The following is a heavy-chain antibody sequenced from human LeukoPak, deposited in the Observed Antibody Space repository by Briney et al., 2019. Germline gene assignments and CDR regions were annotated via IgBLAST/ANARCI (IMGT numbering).Heavy chain of an antibody. CDR2: INPNSGGT. V-gene: IGHV1-2*02. J-gene: IGHJ4*02. CDR3: ARVSTMVREVTTDY. D-gene: IGHD3-10*01. CDR1: GYTFTGYY. Sequence: GASVKVSCKASGYTFTGYYMHWVRQAPGQGLEWMGWINPNSGGTNYAQKFQGRVTMTRDTSISTAYMELSRLRSDDTAVYYCARVSTMVREVTTDYWGQGTLVTVSS.